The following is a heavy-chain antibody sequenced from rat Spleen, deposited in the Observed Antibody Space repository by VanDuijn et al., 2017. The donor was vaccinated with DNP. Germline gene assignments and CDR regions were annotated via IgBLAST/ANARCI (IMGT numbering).Heavy chain of an antibody. CDR2: ISYNGGTP. Sequence: EVQLVESDGGLVQPGRSLKLSCAVSGFTFSDYYMASVRQAPAKRLEWVANISYNGGTPYYRDSVKGRFTISRDNAQSTLYLQMDSLRSEDTATYYCARHRTIMPYYYAMDAWGQGASVTVSS. V-gene: IGHV5-7*01. J-gene: IGHJ4*01. CDR3: ARHRTIMPYYYAMDA. D-gene: IGHD1-12*01. CDR1: GFTFSDYY.